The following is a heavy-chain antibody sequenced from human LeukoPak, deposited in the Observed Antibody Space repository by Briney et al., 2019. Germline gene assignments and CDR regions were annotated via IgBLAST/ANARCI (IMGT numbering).Heavy chain of an antibody. CDR2: ISSSGSTI. CDR1: GFTFSSYE. D-gene: IGHD3-22*01. V-gene: IGHV3-48*03. Sequence: PGGSLRLSCAASGFTFSSYEMNWVRQAPGKGLEWVSYISSSGSTIYYADSVKGRFTISRDNAKNSLYLQMNSLRAEDTAVYYCARDPSMQDSSGYYPVPPVAFDIWGQGTMVTVSS. CDR3: ARDPSMQDSSGYYPVPPVAFDI. J-gene: IGHJ3*02.